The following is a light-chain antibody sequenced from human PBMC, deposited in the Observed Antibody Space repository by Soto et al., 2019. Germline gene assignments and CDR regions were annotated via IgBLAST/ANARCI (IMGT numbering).Light chain of an antibody. J-gene: IGLJ1*01. CDR2: GNN. CDR1: SSNIGTGYD. V-gene: IGLV1-40*01. CDR3: QSSDGRLTTFV. Sequence: QSVLTQPASVSGSPGQSIAISCTGSSSNIGTGYDVHWYQQLPGGAPRLLIYGNNNRPSGVPDRFSGSKSGTSASLAITGLQAEDEAVYFCQSSDGRLTTFVFGSGTKVTVL.